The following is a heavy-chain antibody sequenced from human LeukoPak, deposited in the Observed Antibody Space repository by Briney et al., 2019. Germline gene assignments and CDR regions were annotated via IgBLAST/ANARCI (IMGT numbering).Heavy chain of an antibody. Sequence: PGGSLRLSCAASGFTVSTNYMTWVRQAPGRGLEWVSVISSDGSTYYADSVKGRFTISRDISKTTLYLQMNSLRAEDTAVYYCARMYTTSHFDLWGQGTLVTVSS. V-gene: IGHV3-66*01. CDR2: ISSDGST. D-gene: IGHD6-13*01. J-gene: IGHJ4*02. CDR1: GFTVSTNY. CDR3: ARMYTTSHFDL.